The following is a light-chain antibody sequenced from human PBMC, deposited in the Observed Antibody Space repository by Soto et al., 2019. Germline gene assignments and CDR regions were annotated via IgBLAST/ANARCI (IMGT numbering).Light chain of an antibody. CDR2: EVT. Sequence: QSVLTQPASVSGSPGQSITISCTGTSSDVGGYNYVPWYQQHPGKAPKLMIYEVTNRPSGVSNRFSGSKSGNTASLTISGLQAEDESDYYCSSYTTSYTPLYVFGTGTKVTVL. J-gene: IGLJ1*01. CDR3: SSYTTSYTPLYV. CDR1: SSDVGGYNY. V-gene: IGLV2-14*01.